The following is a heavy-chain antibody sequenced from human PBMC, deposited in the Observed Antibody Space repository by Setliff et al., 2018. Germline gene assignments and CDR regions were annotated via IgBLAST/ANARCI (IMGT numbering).Heavy chain of an antibody. D-gene: IGHD4-17*01. Sequence: SGTLYLTCAVSGYSISSGYYWGWIRQPPGKGLAWIGAINHSGSSNYNPSLKSRVAISVDTSKNPFYLNLGSVTAADTAVYFCARVPKTMVMNYWYFDVLGRGTPVTVSS. V-gene: IGHV4-38-2*01. CDR1: GYSISSGYY. CDR3: ARVPKTMVMNYWYFDV. J-gene: IGHJ2*01. CDR2: INHSGSS.